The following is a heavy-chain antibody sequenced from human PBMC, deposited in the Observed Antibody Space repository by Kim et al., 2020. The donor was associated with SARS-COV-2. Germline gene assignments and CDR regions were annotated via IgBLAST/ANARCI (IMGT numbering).Heavy chain of an antibody. CDR1: GGSISSSSYY. J-gene: IGHJ1*01. CDR3: ARDDNWNDAPWVD. Sequence: SETLSLTCTVSGGSISSSSYYWGWIRQPPGKGLEWIGSIYYSGSTYYNPSLKSRVTISVDTSKNQFSLKLSSVTAADTAVYYCARDDNWNDAPWVDWCQG. V-gene: IGHV4-39*07. CDR2: IYYSGST. D-gene: IGHD1-20*01.